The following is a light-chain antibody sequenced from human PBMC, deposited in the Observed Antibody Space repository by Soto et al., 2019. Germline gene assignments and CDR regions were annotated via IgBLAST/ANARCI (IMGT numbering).Light chain of an antibody. V-gene: IGKV3-11*01. J-gene: IGKJ2*01. Sequence: ELVLTQSPATLSLSPGERATLSCRASQSVSGYSAWYQQKPGQAPRLLIYDTSNRATGIPARFSGSGSGTDFTLTISGLEPKDFAVYYCQQRSNWQYTFGLGTRLEIK. CDR3: QQRSNWQYT. CDR2: DTS. CDR1: QSVSGY.